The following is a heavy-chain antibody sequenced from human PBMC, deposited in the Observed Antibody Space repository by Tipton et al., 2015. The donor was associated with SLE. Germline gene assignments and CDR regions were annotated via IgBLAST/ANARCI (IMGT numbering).Heavy chain of an antibody. Sequence: TLSLTCTVSGGSISRSTYFWDWIRQPPGKGLEWIGKIYYSGSTYYNPSLKSRVTISVDTSKNQFSLKLSSMTAADTAVYYCAREGWELLGANWFDPWGQGTLVTVSS. D-gene: IGHD1-26*01. V-gene: IGHV4-39*07. CDR3: AREGWELLGANWFDP. J-gene: IGHJ5*02. CDR1: GGSISRSTYF. CDR2: IYYSGST.